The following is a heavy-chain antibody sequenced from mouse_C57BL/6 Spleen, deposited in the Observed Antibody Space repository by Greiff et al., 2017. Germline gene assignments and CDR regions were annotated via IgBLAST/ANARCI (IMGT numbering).Heavy chain of an antibody. D-gene: IGHD4-1*01. V-gene: IGHV5-16*01. J-gene: IGHJ1*03. CDR2: INYDGSST. Sequence: EVHLVEPEGGLVQPGSSMKLSCTASGFTFSDYYMAWVRQVPEKGLEWVANINYDGSSTYYLDSLKSRFIISRDNAKNILYLQMSSLKSEDTATYYCARDPNWDGWYVDVWGTGTTVTVSS. CDR1: GFTFSDYY. CDR3: ARDPNWDGWYVDV.